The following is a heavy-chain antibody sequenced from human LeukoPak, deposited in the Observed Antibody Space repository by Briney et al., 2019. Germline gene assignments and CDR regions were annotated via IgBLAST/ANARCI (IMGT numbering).Heavy chain of an antibody. D-gene: IGHD3-10*01. CDR1: GYTFTSYG. J-gene: IGHJ6*02. Sequence: ASVKVSCNASGYTFTSYGISWVRQAPGQGLEWMGWISAYNGNTNYAQKLQGRVTMTRNTSISTAYMELSSLRSEDTAVYYCARGKGSGSYYYYGMDVWGQGTTVTVSS. CDR3: ARGKGSGSYYYYGMDV. V-gene: IGHV1-18*01. CDR2: ISAYNGNT.